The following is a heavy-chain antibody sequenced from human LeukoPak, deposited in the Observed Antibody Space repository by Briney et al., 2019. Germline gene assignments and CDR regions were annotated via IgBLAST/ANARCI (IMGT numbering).Heavy chain of an antibody. CDR3: ARDWATGYNWFDP. CDR1: GYTFTRYG. CDR2: ISADKGDT. D-gene: IGHD5-12*01. Sequence: ASVKVSCKASGYTFTRYGISWVGQAPGQGLAWMGWISADKGDTRYAQNLQGRVTMTTDTSPRTAYMELRSLRSDDTAVYYCARDWATGYNWFDPWGQGTLVIVSS. V-gene: IGHV1-18*01. J-gene: IGHJ5*02.